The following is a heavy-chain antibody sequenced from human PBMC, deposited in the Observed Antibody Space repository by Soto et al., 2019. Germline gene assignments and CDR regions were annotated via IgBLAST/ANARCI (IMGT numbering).Heavy chain of an antibody. CDR3: ARVPEILLWFGELPYAFDI. CDR1: GFTFSSYW. D-gene: IGHD3-10*01. V-gene: IGHV3-7*01. CDR2: IKQDGSEK. Sequence: GGSLRLSCAASGFTFSSYWMSWVRQAPGKGLEWVANIKQDGSEKYYVDSVKGRFTISRDNAKNSLYLQMNSLRAEDTAVYYCARVPEILLWFGELPYAFDIWGQGTMVTVSS. J-gene: IGHJ3*02.